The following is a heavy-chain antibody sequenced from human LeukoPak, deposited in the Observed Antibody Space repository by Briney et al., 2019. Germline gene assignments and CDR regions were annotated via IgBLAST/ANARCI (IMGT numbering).Heavy chain of an antibody. Sequence: PSETLSLTCAVYGGSFSGYYWSWIRQPPGKGLEWIGEINHSGSTNYNPSLKSRVTISVDTSKNQFSLKLSSVTAADTAVYYCARHPHSSGYHLFDYWGQGTLVTVSS. V-gene: IGHV4-34*01. CDR3: ARHPHSSGYHLFDY. J-gene: IGHJ4*02. CDR1: GGSFSGYY. D-gene: IGHD3-22*01. CDR2: INHSGST.